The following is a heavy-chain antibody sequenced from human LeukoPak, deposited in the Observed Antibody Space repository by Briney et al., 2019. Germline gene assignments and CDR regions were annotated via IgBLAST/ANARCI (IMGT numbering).Heavy chain of an antibody. CDR3: ARDLYSYGTYYFDY. Sequence: GGSLRLSCAASGFTFSSYSMNWVRQAPGKGLEWVSSISSSSSYIYYADSVKGRFTISRDNAKNSLYLKMNSLRAEDTAVYYCARDLYSYGTYYFDYWGQGTLVTVSS. V-gene: IGHV3-21*01. J-gene: IGHJ4*02. CDR1: GFTFSSYS. CDR2: ISSSSSYI. D-gene: IGHD5-18*01.